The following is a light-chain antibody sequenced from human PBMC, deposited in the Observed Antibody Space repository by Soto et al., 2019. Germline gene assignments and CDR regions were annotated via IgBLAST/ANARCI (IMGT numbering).Light chain of an antibody. J-gene: IGKJ3*01. CDR2: KSS. Sequence: EIVLTQFPATLSVSPGERATLSCRASQSVNRNLAWYQQKPGQPPRLLIDKSSNRASGIPTRFSGSGAGTGFTLTISSLEPEDVGVYYCQQRGDWPFTFGPGTKVDIK. CDR3: QQRGDWPFT. V-gene: IGKV3-11*01. CDR1: QSVNRN.